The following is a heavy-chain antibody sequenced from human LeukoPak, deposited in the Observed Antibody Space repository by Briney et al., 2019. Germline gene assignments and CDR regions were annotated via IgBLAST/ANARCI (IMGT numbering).Heavy chain of an antibody. CDR1: GGSISSYY. Sequence: SETLCLTCTVSGGSISSYYWSWIRQPPGKGLEWIGYIYYSGNTNYNPSLKSRVIISIDTSKKQLSLKLSSVTAADTAVYYCARSIVATTLYYGMDVWGQGTTVTVSS. D-gene: IGHD5-12*01. CDR3: ARSIVATTLYYGMDV. CDR2: IYYSGNT. J-gene: IGHJ6*02. V-gene: IGHV4-59*08.